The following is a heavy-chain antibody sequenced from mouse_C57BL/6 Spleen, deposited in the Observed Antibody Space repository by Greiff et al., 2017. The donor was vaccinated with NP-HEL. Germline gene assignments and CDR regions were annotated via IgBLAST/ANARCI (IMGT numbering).Heavy chain of an antibody. J-gene: IGHJ4*01. CDR3: ARLGPYDYDKDY. Sequence: VQLQQPGAELVRPGSSVKLSCKASGYTFTSYWMHWVKQRPIQGLEWIGNIDPSDSETHYNQKFKDKATLTVDKSSSTAYMQLSSLTSEDSAVYYCARLGPYDYDKDYWGQGTSVTVSS. CDR2: IDPSDSET. D-gene: IGHD2-4*01. V-gene: IGHV1-52*01. CDR1: GYTFTSYW.